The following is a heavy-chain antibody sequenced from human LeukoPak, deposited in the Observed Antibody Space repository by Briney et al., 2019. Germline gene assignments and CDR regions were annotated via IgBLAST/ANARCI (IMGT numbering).Heavy chain of an antibody. V-gene: IGHV3-74*01. CDR1: GFTFSTYW. Sequence: GGSLRLSCASGFTFSTYWMHWVRQAPGKGLEWVSRLDRDGTTTSYADSVYGRFTISRDNAKSTLYLQMRSLRAEDTAVYYCVRDTENIGYDAFEFWGHGTLVTVSS. D-gene: IGHD2/OR15-2a*01. CDR3: VRDTENIGYDAFEF. J-gene: IGHJ5*01. CDR2: LDRDGTTT.